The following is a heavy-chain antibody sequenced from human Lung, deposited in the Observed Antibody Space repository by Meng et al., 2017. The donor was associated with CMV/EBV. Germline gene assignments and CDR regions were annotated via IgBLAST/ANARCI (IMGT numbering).Heavy chain of an antibody. Sequence: SETLSLXCAVYGGSFSGSYWHWIRQPPGMGLEWIGEIDGTGRTKYSPSLNSRVTILLDTSKKQFSLELSSVTAADTAVYYCARLTGTVYVHWFDSWGQGTXVTVCS. J-gene: IGHJ5*01. CDR3: ARLTGTVYVHWFDS. CDR2: IDGTGRT. D-gene: IGHD1-7*01. CDR1: GGSFSGSY. V-gene: IGHV4-34*01.